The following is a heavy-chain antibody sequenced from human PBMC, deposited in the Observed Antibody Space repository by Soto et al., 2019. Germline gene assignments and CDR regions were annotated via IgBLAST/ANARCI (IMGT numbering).Heavy chain of an antibody. CDR1: GYTFTSYY. J-gene: IGHJ6*02. CDR2: INPSGGST. V-gene: IGHV1-46*01. Sequence: ASVKVSCKASGYTFTSYYMHWVRQAPGQGLEWMGIINPSGGSTSYAQKFQGRVTMTRDTSTSTVYMELSSLRSEDTAVYYCARARYYYDSSGPNHNQKYYYGMDVWGQGTTVTVSS. D-gene: IGHD3-22*01. CDR3: ARARYYYDSSGPNHNQKYYYGMDV.